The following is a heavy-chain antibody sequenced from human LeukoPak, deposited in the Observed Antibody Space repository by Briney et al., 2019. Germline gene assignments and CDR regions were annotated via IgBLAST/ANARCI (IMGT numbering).Heavy chain of an antibody. D-gene: IGHD2-2*01. V-gene: IGHV4-38-2*01. CDR3: ARYCTSTTCILRGFDY. CDR2: IYHTGSA. J-gene: IGHJ4*02. CDR1: GYSFTSGHY. Sequence: SETLSLTCSVSGYSFTSGHYWGWVRQPPGKGLEWIANIYHTGSAHYNPSLKSRVTISVDTSKNQFSLKLSSVTAADTAVYYCARYCTSTTCILRGFDYWGQGTLVTVSS.